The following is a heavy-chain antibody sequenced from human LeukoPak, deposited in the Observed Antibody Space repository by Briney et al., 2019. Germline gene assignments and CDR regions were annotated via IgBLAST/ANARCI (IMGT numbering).Heavy chain of an antibody. CDR2: INHSGST. CDR3: ARGVSYYYDSSGYYPWFDP. CDR1: GGSFSGYY. Sequence: PSETLSLTCAVYGGSFSGYYWSWIRQPPGEGLEWIGEINHSGSTNYNPSLKSRVTISVDTSKNQFSLKLSSVTAADTAVYYCARGVSYYYDSSGYYPWFDPWGQGTLVTVSS. D-gene: IGHD3-22*01. J-gene: IGHJ5*02. V-gene: IGHV4-34*01.